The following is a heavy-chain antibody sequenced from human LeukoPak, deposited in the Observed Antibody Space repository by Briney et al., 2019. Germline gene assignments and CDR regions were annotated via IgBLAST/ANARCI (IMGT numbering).Heavy chain of an antibody. CDR1: GYTFTGYY. Sequence: GASVKVSCQASGYTFTGYYMHWVRQAPGQGLEWMGWINPNSGDTNYAQKFQGRVTMTRDTSISTAYMELSRLRSDDTAVYYCARNGFPGIAAAGEYWGQGTLVTVSS. CDR3: ARNGFPGIAAAGEY. J-gene: IGHJ4*02. V-gene: IGHV1-2*02. D-gene: IGHD6-13*01. CDR2: INPNSGDT.